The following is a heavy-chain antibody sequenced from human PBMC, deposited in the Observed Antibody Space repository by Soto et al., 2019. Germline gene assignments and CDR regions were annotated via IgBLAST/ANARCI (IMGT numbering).Heavy chain of an antibody. D-gene: IGHD6-19*01. CDR3: AKVSAVAGNGDDAFDI. CDR1: GFTFSGYA. CDR2: ISGSGGST. V-gene: IGHV3-23*01. J-gene: IGHJ3*02. Sequence: EVQLLESGGGLVQPGGSLRLSCAASGFTFSGYAMSWVRQAPGKGLEWVSAISGSGGSTYYADSVKGRFTISRDNSKNTLYLQMNSLRAEDTAVYYCAKVSAVAGNGDDAFDIWGQGTMVTVSS.